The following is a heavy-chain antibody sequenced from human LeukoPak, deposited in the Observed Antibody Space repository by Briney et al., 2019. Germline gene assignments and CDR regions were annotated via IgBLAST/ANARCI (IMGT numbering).Heavy chain of an antibody. CDR3: ATVSAVIDNHYFDY. CDR2: IYYSGST. D-gene: IGHD1-14*01. V-gene: IGHV4-59*01. Sequence: SETLSLTCTVSGGSISSYYWSWIRQPPGKGLEWIGYIYYSGSTNYNPSLKSRVTISVDTSKNQFSLKLSSVTAADTAVYYCATVSAVIDNHYFDYWGQGTLVTVSS. CDR1: GGSISSYY. J-gene: IGHJ4*02.